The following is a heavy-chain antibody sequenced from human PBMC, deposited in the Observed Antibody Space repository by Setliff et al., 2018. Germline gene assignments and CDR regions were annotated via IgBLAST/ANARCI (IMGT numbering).Heavy chain of an antibody. V-gene: IGHV1-18*01. CDR2: ISAYNGNT. CDR3: ARLPLPAAWELLYIRYYYYYMDV. D-gene: IGHD1-26*01. J-gene: IGHJ6*03. CDR1: GYNFTSYG. Sequence: GASVKVSCKASGYNFTSYGISWVRQAPGQGLEWMGWISAYNGNTNYAQKLQGRVTMTTDTSTSTAYMELRSLRSDDSAVYYCARLPLPAAWELLYIRYYYYYMDVWGKGTTVTVSS.